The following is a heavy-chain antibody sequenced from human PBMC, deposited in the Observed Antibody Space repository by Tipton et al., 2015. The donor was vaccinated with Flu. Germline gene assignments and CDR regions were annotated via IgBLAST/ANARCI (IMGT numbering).Heavy chain of an antibody. V-gene: IGHV4-61*02. CDR1: GGSISSGSYY. J-gene: IGHJ3*02. D-gene: IGHD3-22*01. CDR2: IYTSAST. CDR3: ARGVIYYDSSGPITDAFDI. Sequence: LRLSCTVSGGSISSGSYYWSWIRQPAGKGLEWIGRIYTSASTNYNPSLKSRVTISVDTSKNQFSLKLSSVTAADTAVYYCARGVIYYDSSGPITDAFDIWGQGTMVTVSS.